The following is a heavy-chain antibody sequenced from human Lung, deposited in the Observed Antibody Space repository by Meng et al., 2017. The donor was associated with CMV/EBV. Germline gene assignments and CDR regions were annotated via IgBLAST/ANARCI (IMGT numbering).Heavy chain of an antibody. V-gene: IGHV3-21*01. D-gene: IGHD2-15*01. CDR1: GFTFSSYS. Sequence: GESXKISCAASGFTFSSYSMNWVRQAPGKGLEWVSSISSSSSYIYYADSVKGRFIISRDNAKNSLYLQMNSLRAEDTAVYYCARASVVVAARYYFDYWGQGTLVHVSS. CDR2: ISSSSSYI. CDR3: ARASVVVAARYYFDY. J-gene: IGHJ4*02.